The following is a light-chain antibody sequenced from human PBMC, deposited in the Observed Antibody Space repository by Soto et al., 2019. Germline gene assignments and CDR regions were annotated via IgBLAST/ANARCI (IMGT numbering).Light chain of an antibody. J-gene: IGKJ1*01. Sequence: DIQMTQSPSTLSAAVGARVTITCRASQTISSWLAWYQQKPGKAPKLLIYKASTLKSGVPPTFSGSGSGTDFTLTISSLEPEDFAVYYCQQRSNWPPCTFGQGTKVDIK. CDR2: KAS. CDR1: QTISSW. CDR3: QQRSNWPPCT. V-gene: IGKV1-5*03.